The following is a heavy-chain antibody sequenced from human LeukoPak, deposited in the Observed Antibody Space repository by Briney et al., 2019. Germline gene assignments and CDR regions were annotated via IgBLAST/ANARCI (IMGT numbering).Heavy chain of an antibody. V-gene: IGHV3-74*01. CDR1: EFTFSSYW. J-gene: IGHJ3*02. CDR3: ARGGFSHGFDI. Sequence: GGSLRLSCAASEFTFSSYWMHWVRQAPGKGLVRVSRVNNDGSDRIYADSVKGRFTISRDNAKNTVYLQMNSLRAEDTAVYYCARGGFSHGFDIWGQGAMVTVSS. CDR2: VNNDGSDR. D-gene: IGHD3-3*01.